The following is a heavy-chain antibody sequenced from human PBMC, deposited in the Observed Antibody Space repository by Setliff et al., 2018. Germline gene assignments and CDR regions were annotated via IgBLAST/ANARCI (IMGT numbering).Heavy chain of an antibody. CDR3: ARVRKILLWFGELDY. D-gene: IGHD3-10*01. Sequence: ASVKVSCKASGYTFTTYGISWVRQAPGQGLEWMGWISADNGNTDYAQNLQGRVTMTTDTSTSTAYMELRSLRSDDTAIYYCARVRKILLWFGELDYWGQGTLVTVSS. V-gene: IGHV1-18*01. CDR2: ISADNGNT. CDR1: GYTFTTYG. J-gene: IGHJ4*02.